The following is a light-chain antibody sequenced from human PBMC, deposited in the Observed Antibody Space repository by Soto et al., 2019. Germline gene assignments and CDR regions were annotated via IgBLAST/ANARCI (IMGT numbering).Light chain of an antibody. CDR3: TAWDGSLSVWV. J-gene: IGLJ3*02. CDR2: RNN. CDR1: SSNIGRNY. V-gene: IGLV1-47*01. Sequence: QSVLTQPPSASGTPGQRVTISCSGSSSNIGRNYVYWYQQLPGTAPKLLIYRNNQRPSGVPDRFCGSKSGTSASLAISGLRSEDEADYYCTAWDGSLSVWVFGGGTKLTVL.